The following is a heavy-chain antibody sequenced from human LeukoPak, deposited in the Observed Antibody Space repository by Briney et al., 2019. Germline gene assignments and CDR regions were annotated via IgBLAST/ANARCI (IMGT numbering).Heavy chain of an antibody. CDR3: ARVGNGHFDY. Sequence: SETLSLTCIVSGGAISSYYWSSIRQPPGKTLEWIGYVYYSGNTNYSPSLKSRLTISIDTSKNQFSLKLSSVTAADTAVYYCARVGNGHFDYWGQGTLVTVSS. CDR1: GGAISSYY. CDR2: VYYSGNT. V-gene: IGHV4-59*01. J-gene: IGHJ4*02. D-gene: IGHD2-8*01.